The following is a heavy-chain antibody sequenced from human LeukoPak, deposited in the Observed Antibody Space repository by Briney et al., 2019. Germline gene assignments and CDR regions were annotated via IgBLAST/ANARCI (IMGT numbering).Heavy chain of an antibody. CDR1: GFTFSSYA. V-gene: IGHV3-23*01. CDR3: AKSTVTTVVPWFDP. Sequence: GGSLRLSCAASGFTFSSYAMSWVRQAPGKGLEWVSAISGSGGSTYYADSVKGRFTISRDNSKNTLYLQMISLRAEDTAVYYYAKSTVTTVVPWFDPWGQGTLVTVSS. J-gene: IGHJ5*02. CDR2: ISGSGGST. D-gene: IGHD4-17*01.